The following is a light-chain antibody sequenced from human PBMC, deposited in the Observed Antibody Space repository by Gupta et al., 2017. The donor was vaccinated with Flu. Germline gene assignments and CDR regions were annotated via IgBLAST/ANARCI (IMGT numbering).Light chain of an antibody. CDR2: YAS. J-gene: IGKJ1*01. V-gene: IGKV1-39*01. Sequence: IQMTQYPSSLSASVGDRVTITCRASQSISNYLNWYQQKPGKAPKLLIYYASSLQGGVPSRFSGSGAGTDFTLIISRLQPEDFANYYCQQSDSTPCTFGQGTKVEIK. CDR3: QQSDSTPCT. CDR1: QSISNY.